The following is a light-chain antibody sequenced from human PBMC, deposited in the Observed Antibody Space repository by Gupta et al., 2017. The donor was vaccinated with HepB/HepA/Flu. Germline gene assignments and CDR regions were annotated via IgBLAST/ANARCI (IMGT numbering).Light chain of an antibody. CDR1: NLGEKY. CDR3: QAWDSDSAEVV. J-gene: IGLJ2*01. V-gene: IGLV3-1*01. Sequence: SYELTQPPSVSVSPGQTVNITCSGDNLGEKYPSWYQQKPGQSPLLVIFEIYRRPSGIPERFSGSISGNTATLTISGTPAMDEADYYCQAWDSDSAEVVFGGGTKLTVL. CDR2: EIY.